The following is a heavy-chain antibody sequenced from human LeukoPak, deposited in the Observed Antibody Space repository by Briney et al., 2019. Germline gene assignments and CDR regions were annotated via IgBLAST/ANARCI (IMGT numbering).Heavy chain of an antibody. V-gene: IGHV4-59*08. J-gene: IGHJ3*02. CDR2: IYYSGST. Sequence: PSETLSLTCTVSGGSISSYYWSWIRQPPGKGLEWIGYIYYSGSTNYNPSLKSRVTISVDTSKNQFSLKLSSVTAADTAVYYCASHGWELPPHAFDIWGQGTMVTVSS. CDR3: ASHGWELPPHAFDI. D-gene: IGHD1-26*01. CDR1: GGSISSYY.